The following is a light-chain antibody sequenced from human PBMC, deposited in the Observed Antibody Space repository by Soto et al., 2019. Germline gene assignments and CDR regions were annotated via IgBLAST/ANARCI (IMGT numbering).Light chain of an antibody. CDR2: AAS. Sequence: DIQMTQSPSSLSASVGDRVTISCRASQSISNFLNWYQQKPGKAPQLLIYAASRLHSGVPPRLSGSGAGTDFTLTISSLQPEDFATYFCQQSYTTVRSFGGGTKVE. J-gene: IGKJ4*01. CDR3: QQSYTTVRS. CDR1: QSISNF. V-gene: IGKV1-39*01.